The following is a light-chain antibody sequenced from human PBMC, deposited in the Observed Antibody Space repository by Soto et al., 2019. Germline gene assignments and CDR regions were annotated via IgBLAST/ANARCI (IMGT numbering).Light chain of an antibody. Sequence: EIVLTQSPGTLSLSPGERANLSCRASQSISSNYLAWYQQRPGQAPRLLIFGASYRATGIPDRFSGSGSGTDFTLTISRPEPEDFAVYYCQQYSSSPPEFTFGPGTRVDSK. J-gene: IGKJ3*01. V-gene: IGKV3-20*01. CDR3: QQYSSSPPEFT. CDR2: GAS. CDR1: QSISSNY.